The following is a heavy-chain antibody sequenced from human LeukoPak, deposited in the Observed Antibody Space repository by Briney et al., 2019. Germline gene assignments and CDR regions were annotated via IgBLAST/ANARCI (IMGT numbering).Heavy chain of an antibody. V-gene: IGHV3-49*03. Sequence: GRSLRLSCTASGFTFGDYAMSWFRQAPGKGLEWVGFIRSKAYGGTTEYAASVKGRFTISRDDSKSIAYLQMNSLKTEDTAVYYCSPYGSRSKKNYYFDYWGQGTLVTVSS. D-gene: IGHD3-10*01. CDR2: IRSKAYGGTT. J-gene: IGHJ4*02. CDR3: SPYGSRSKKNYYFDY. CDR1: GFTFGDYA.